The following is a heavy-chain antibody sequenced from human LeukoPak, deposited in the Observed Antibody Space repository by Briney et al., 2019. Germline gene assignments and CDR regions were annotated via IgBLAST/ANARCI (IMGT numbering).Heavy chain of an antibody. J-gene: IGHJ5*02. CDR2: ISENGGTT. CDR3: ARGSTWSP. V-gene: IGHV3-23*01. CDR1: GFTFSSYA. Sequence: GGSLRLSCAASGFTFSSYALSWVRQAPGKGLEWVSGISENGGTTFYADSVKGRFTITRDNSKNTLYLQMNSLRAEDTAVYYCARGSTWSPWGQGTLVTVSS. D-gene: IGHD2-15*01.